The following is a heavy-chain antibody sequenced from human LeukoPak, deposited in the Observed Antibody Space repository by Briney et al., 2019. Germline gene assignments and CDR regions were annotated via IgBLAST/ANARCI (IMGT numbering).Heavy chain of an antibody. V-gene: IGHV3-30*04. J-gene: IGHJ4*02. CDR1: GFTSSSYA. D-gene: IGHD3-10*01. CDR2: ISYDGRNK. CDR3: AREGDTYYYGSGSLY. Sequence: GSLRLSCAASGFTSSSYAMHWVGQAPGKGLEWVAVISYDGRNKYYADYVKGRVTISRDNSKNTHYLLLNSMRAEDTAVYYCAREGDTYYYGSGSLYGGQATLVTVHS.